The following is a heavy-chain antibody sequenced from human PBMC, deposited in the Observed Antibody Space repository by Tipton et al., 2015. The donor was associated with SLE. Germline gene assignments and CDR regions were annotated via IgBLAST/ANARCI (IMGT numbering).Heavy chain of an antibody. CDR1: GGSISSGSYY. Sequence: LRLSCTVSGGSISSGSYYWGWIRQPPGKGLEWIGSIYYSGSTYYNPSLKSRVTISVDTSKNQFSLKLSSVTAADTAVYYCARGRESTVTTWVSFWGQGTLVTVSS. CDR2: IYYSGST. CDR3: ARGRESTVTTWVSF. D-gene: IGHD4-17*01. V-gene: IGHV4-39*07. J-gene: IGHJ4*02.